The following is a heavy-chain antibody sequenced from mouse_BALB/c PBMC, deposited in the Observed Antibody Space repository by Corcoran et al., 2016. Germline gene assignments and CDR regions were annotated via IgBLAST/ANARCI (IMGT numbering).Heavy chain of an antibody. CDR1: GFNIKDTY. D-gene: IGHD1-2*01. CDR3: ARGGKLRLPYYFDY. CDR2: IDPANGNT. V-gene: IGHV14-3*02. J-gene: IGHJ2*01. Sequence: EVQLQQSGAELVKPGASVKLSCTASGFNIKDTYMHWVKQRPEQGLEWIGRIDPANGNTKYDPKFQGKATITADTSSNTAYLQLSSLTSEDTAVYYYARGGKLRLPYYFDYWGQGTTLTVSS.